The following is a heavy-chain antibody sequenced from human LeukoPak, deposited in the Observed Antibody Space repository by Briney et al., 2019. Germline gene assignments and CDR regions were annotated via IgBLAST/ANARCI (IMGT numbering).Heavy chain of an antibody. Sequence: PGGSLRLSCAASGFTFRGSAMHWVRQAPGKGLEWVSRINPDDESTSYADSVRGRFTISRDNAKNTLYLQMNSLRADDTAVYYCARDREWEVFDYWGQGTLVTVSS. CDR1: GFTFRGSA. V-gene: IGHV3-74*01. J-gene: IGHJ4*02. D-gene: IGHD1-26*01. CDR3: ARDREWEVFDY. CDR2: INPDDEST.